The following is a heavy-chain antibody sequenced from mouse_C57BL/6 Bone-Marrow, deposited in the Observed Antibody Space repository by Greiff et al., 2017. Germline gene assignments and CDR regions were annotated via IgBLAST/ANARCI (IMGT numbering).Heavy chain of an antibody. CDR1: DSEVFPIAY. CDR2: ILPSIGRT. D-gene: IGHD1-1*01. J-gene: IGHJ1*03. V-gene: IGHV15-2*01. CDR3: ARLYYYGSSHWYFDV. Sequence: VQLQQSGSELRSPGSSVKLSCKDFDSEVFPIAYMSWVRQKPGHGFEWIGGILPSIGRTIYGEKFEDKATLDADTLSNTAYLELNSLTSEDSAIYYCARLYYYGSSHWYFDVGGTGTTVTVSS.